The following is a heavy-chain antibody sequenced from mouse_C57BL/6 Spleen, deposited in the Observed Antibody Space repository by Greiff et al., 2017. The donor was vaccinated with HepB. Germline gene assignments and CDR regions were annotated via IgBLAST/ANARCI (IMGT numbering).Heavy chain of an antibody. CDR2: IYPGDGDT. D-gene: IGHD2-4*01. Sequence: VQLQQSGAELVKPGASVKISCKASGYAFSSYWMNWVKQRPGKGLEWIGQIYPGDGDTNYNGKFKGKATLTADKSSSTAYMQLSSLTSEDSAVYFCARGAYDYDVGAMDYWGQGTSVTVSS. V-gene: IGHV1-80*01. CDR1: GYAFSSYW. CDR3: ARGAYDYDVGAMDY. J-gene: IGHJ4*01.